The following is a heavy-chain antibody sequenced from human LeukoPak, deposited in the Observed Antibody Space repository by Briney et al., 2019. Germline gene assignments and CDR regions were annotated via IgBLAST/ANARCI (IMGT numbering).Heavy chain of an antibody. CDR2: IIYIFGTT. Sequence: ASVKVSCKASGDTFLSYALSWLRQAPGQGLEWRGGIIYIFGTTNYAPRFQDRVTITADKSTNTVYMELSGLTSDDTAIYYCATPRGGDSSYGSDPFDIWGHGTVVTVSS. J-gene: IGHJ3*02. D-gene: IGHD3-10*01. V-gene: IGHV1-69*06. CDR3: ATPRGGDSSYGSDPFDI. CDR1: GDTFLSYA.